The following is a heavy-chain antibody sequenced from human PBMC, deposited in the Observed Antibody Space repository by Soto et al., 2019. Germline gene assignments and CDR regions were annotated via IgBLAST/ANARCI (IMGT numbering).Heavy chain of an antibody. CDR2: IGGSGST. D-gene: IGHD6-6*01. V-gene: IGHV3-23*01. CDR3: AKRASTTLKYFDY. J-gene: IGHJ4*02. CDR1: GFTFSTYA. Sequence: EVQLLESGGVLVQPGVSLRLSCAASGFTFSTYAMIWVRQAPGKGLEWVSTIGGSGSTYYTDSVKGRFTISRDNSKNTVYLQMNSLRAEDTAVYYCAKRASTTLKYFDYWGQGTLVTVSA.